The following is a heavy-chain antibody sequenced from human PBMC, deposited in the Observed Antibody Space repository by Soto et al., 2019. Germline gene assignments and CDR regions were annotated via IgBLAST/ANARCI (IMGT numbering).Heavy chain of an antibody. V-gene: IGHV3-11*06. D-gene: IGHD3-3*01. CDR3: WRVRGFLQWGD. J-gene: IGHJ1*01. Sequence: GVSLRLSCVASGFIFDDYYMDWIRQTPGKGLEWVSYISSSGSDANSADSLKGRFSISRDNAKNAVYLQMNRLSAEDTAIYYCWRVRGFLQWGDWGQGTLVTVSS. CDR1: GFIFDDYY. CDR2: ISSSGSDA.